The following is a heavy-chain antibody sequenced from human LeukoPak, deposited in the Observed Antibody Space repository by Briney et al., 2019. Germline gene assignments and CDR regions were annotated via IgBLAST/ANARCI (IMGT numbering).Heavy chain of an antibody. J-gene: IGHJ5*02. Sequence: ASVKVSCKASGYTFTGYYMHWVRQAPGQGLEWMGWINPNSGGTNYAQKFQGRVTMTRDTSISTAYMELSRLRSDDTAVYYCARDRRRDVWGSYRSKWFDPWGQGTLVTVSS. CDR3: ARDRRRDVWGSYRSKWFDP. CDR1: GYTFTGYY. D-gene: IGHD3-16*02. CDR2: INPNSGGT. V-gene: IGHV1-2*02.